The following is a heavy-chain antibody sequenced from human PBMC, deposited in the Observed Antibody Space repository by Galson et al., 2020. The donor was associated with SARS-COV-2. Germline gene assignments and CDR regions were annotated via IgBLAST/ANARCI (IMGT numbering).Heavy chain of an antibody. J-gene: IGHJ3*02. CDR3: ARERGITMIVGDAFDI. D-gene: IGHD3-22*01. CDR1: GYTFTGYY. CDR2: INPNSGGT. V-gene: IGHV1-2*02. Sequence: ASVKVSCKASGYTFTGYYMHWVRQAPGQGLEWMGWINPNSGGTNYAQKFQGRVTMTRDTSISTAYMELSRLRSDDTAVYYCARERGITMIVGDAFDIWGQGTMVTVSS.